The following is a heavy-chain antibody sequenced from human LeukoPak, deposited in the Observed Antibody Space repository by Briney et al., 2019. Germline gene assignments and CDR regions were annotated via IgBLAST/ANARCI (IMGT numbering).Heavy chain of an antibody. V-gene: IGHV1-2*02. CDR3: ARTITMVRGVIGWFDP. CDR2: INPNSGGT. J-gene: IGHJ5*02. Sequence: ASVKVSCKASGYTFTGYYMHWVRQAPGHGLEWMGWINPNSGGTNYAQKFQGRVTMTRDTSISTAYMELSRLRSDDTAVYYCARTITMVRGVIGWFDPWGQGTLVTVSS. D-gene: IGHD3-10*01. CDR1: GYTFTGYY.